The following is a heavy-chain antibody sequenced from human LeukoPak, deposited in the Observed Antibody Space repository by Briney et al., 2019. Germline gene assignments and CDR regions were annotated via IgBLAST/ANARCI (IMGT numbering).Heavy chain of an antibody. J-gene: IGHJ4*02. V-gene: IGHV1-2*02. CDR3: ARDQRDNIGKAFDS. D-gene: IGHD2/OR15-2a*01. CDR1: GYTFTGYY. CDR2: INPNKNGT. Sequence: ASVKVSCKASGYTFTGYYIHWVRQAPGPGLEWMGWINPNKNGTNYAQKFQGRVTMTSDASINTAYMELSGLTSDDTAIYYCARDQRDNIGKAFDSWGQGTLVTVSS.